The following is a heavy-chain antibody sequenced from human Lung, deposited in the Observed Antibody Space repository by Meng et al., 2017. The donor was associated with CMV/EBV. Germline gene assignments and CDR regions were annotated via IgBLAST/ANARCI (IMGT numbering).Heavy chain of an antibody. J-gene: IGHJ4*02. D-gene: IGHD1-26*01. CDR2: IDDSGST. V-gene: IGHV4-4*02. CDR3: ARGKQDAWELLAY. CDR1: GVSISSNIR. Sequence: VQLQESGRGLGKPSGTLPLTCGVSGVSISSNIRWTWVRQPPGKGLEWIGDIDDSGSTNYNPSLNSRISISLDKSKNHFSLKVNSVTAADTAVYYCARGKQDAWELLAYWGQGALVTGSS.